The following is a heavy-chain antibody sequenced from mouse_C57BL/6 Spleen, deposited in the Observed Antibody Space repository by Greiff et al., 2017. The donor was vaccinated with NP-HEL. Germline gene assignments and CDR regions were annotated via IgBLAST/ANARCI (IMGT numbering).Heavy chain of an antibody. CDR1: GYTFTSYW. V-gene: IGHV1-50*01. CDR3: ARRDYGSTLDYAMDY. Sequence: VQLQQPGAELVKPGASVKLSCKASGYTFTSYWMQWVKQRPGQGLEWIGEIDPSDSYTNYNQKFKGKATLTVDTSSSTAYMQLSSLTSEDSAVYYCARRDYGSTLDYAMDYWGQGTSVTVSS. CDR2: IDPSDSYT. J-gene: IGHJ4*01. D-gene: IGHD1-1*01.